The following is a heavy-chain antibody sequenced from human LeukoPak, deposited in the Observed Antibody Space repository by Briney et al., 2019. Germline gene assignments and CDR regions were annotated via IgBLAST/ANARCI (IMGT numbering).Heavy chain of an antibody. CDR2: IYYSGST. CDR3: ARGGGGDILTGYYYSARFDY. Sequence: PSETLSLTCTVSGGSISSYYWSWIRQPPGKGLEWIGYIYYSGSTNYNPSLKSRVTISVDTSKNQFSLKLSFVTAADTAVYYCARGGGGDILTGYYYSARFDYWGQGTPVTVSS. CDR1: GGSISSYY. D-gene: IGHD3-9*01. V-gene: IGHV4-59*01. J-gene: IGHJ4*02.